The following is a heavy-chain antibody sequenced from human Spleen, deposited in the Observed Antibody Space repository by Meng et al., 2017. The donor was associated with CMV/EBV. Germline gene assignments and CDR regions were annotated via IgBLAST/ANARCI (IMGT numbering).Heavy chain of an antibody. CDR1: GFTFSPYS. J-gene: IGHJ4*02. D-gene: IGHD6-13*01. CDR2: ISSSSSYI. Sequence: GGSLRLSCVASGFTFSPYSMNWVRQAPGKGLEWVSCISSSSSYIHYADSVNGRFTISRDNAKNSLYLQMNSLTAEDTAVYYCARDTIPAAGIDYWGQGTLVTVSS. CDR3: ARDTIPAAGIDY. V-gene: IGHV3-21*01.